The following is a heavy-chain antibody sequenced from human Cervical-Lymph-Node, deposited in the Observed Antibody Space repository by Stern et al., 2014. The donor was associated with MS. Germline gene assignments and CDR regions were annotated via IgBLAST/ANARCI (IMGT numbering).Heavy chain of an antibody. CDR2: IFSNDEK. V-gene: IGHV2-26*01. CDR1: GFSLSNARMG. CDR3: ARIGGNGHIDY. Sequence: QITLKESGPVLVKPTETLTLTCTVSGFSLSNARMGVSWIRQPPGKGLEWLAHIFSNDEKSYSTSLKSRLTISKDTSKSQVVLTMTNMDPVDTATYYCARIGGNGHIDYWGQGTLVTVSS. J-gene: IGHJ4*02.